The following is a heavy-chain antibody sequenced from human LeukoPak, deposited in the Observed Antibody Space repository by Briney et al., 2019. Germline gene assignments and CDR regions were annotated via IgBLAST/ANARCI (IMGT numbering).Heavy chain of an antibody. Sequence: PSETLSLTCTVSGGSISSSSYYWGWIRQPPGKGLEWIGSIYYSGSTYYNPSLKSRVTISVDTSKNQFSLKLSSVTAADTAVYYCARDASERHLHYSSSWYPDYWGQGTLVTVSS. D-gene: IGHD6-13*01. CDR3: ARDASERHLHYSSSWYPDY. V-gene: IGHV4-39*02. CDR2: IYYSGST. J-gene: IGHJ4*02. CDR1: GGSISSSSYY.